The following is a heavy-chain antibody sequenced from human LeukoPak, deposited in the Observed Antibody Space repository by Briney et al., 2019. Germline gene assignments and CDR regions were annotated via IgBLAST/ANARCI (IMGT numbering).Heavy chain of an antibody. CDR3: ARGSIRSNYGMDV. V-gene: IGHV1-69*13. CDR2: IIPIFGTA. J-gene: IGHJ6*02. Sequence: ASVKVSCKASGGIFISYAISWMRQAPGQGLEWMGGIIPIFGTANYAQKFQGRVTITADESTSTAYMELSSLRSEDTAVYYCARGSIRSNYGMDVWGQGTTVTVSS. CDR1: GGIFISYA.